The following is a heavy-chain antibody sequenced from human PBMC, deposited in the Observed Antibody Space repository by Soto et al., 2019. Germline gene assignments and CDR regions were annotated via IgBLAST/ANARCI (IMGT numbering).Heavy chain of an antibody. CDR1: GGAISNSSPKF. J-gene: IGHJ3*02. CDR3: ASHDDRPGFINGFEM. V-gene: IGHV4-39*01. D-gene: IGHD3-22*01. Sequence: SETLSLTCSVSGGAISNSSPKFWGWIRQPPGKGPEWIGSISYTGHTVYNPSLQSRVTISADTSKNQFSLRLTSVTAADTAVYFCASHDDRPGFINGFEMWGQGTMVTVSS. CDR2: ISYTGHT.